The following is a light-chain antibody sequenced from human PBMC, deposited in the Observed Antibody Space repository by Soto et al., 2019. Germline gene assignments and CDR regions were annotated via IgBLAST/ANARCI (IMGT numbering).Light chain of an antibody. V-gene: IGLV2-14*03. CDR3: GSYTSSDTMI. J-gene: IGLJ2*01. Sequence: QSALTQPASVSGSPGQSITISCTGNSSDIGRYNYVSWYQHSPGKAPKLIIYDVSDRPSGVSNRFSGSKSGTTASLTISGLQAEDEADYYCGSYTSSDTMIFGGGTQLTVL. CDR2: DVS. CDR1: SSDIGRYNY.